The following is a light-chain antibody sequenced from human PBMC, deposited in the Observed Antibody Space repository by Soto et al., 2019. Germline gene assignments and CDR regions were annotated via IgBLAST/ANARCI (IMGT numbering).Light chain of an antibody. CDR1: QSVSSY. CDR3: QQRSNWPPWT. Sequence: EIVLTQSPATLSLSPGERATLSCRASQSVSSYLAWYQQKPGQAPRLLSYDASNRATGIPARFSGSGSGTDFTITISSLEPEDFAVYYCQQRSNWPPWTFGQGTKVEIK. CDR2: DAS. V-gene: IGKV3-11*01. J-gene: IGKJ1*01.